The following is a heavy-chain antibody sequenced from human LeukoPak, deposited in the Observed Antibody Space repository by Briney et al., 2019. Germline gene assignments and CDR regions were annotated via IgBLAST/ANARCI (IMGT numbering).Heavy chain of an antibody. V-gene: IGHV3-74*01. CDR3: ARGPNSDWSGLDF. J-gene: IGHJ4*02. CDR1: GFSFSGHW. Sequence: GGSLRLSCTASGFSFSGHWMHWARQLPGKGLVWVSRISPTGSTTSYADSVKGRFTVSRDNAKNTLYLQVNNLRAEDTAVYYCARGPNSDWSGLDFWGQGTLLTVSS. CDR2: ISPTGSTT. D-gene: IGHD3-9*01.